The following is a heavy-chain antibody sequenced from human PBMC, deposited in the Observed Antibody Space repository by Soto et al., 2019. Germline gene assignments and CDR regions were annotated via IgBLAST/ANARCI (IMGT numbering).Heavy chain of an antibody. Sequence: QVQLVQSGAEVKKPGASVKVSCKASGYTFTSYDINWVRQATGQGLEWMGWMNPNSGNTGYAQKFQGRVTMTRKTSTSTAYMELSSPRSEDTAVYDCARWPDGYYDDGMDGWGQGTTVTVSS. CDR2: MNPNSGNT. V-gene: IGHV1-8*01. J-gene: IGHJ6*02. CDR3: ARWPDGYYDDGMDG. CDR1: GYTFTSYD.